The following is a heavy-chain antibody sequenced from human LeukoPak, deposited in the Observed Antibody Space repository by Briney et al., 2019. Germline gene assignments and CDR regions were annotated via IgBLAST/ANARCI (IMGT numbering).Heavy chain of an antibody. J-gene: IGHJ5*02. D-gene: IGHD2-15*01. CDR1: GFTFSSNE. CDR2: ISSSVTTI. CDR3: ARIVVPGLGLDP. Sequence: GGSLRLSCAASGFTFSSNEMNWVRQAPGEGLEWVSYISSSVTTIYYADSVKGRFTISRDNAKNSLYLQMNSLRAEDTAVYYCARIVVPGLGLDPWGQGTLVTVSS. V-gene: IGHV3-48*03.